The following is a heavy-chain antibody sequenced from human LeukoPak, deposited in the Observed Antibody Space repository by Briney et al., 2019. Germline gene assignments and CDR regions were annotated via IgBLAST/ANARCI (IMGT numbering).Heavy chain of an antibody. CDR2: ISGISRYI. D-gene: IGHD3-10*01. CDR3: ARDGSGY. CDR1: GSTFTSYT. J-gene: IGHJ4*02. Sequence: PGGSLRLSCAASGSTFTSYTMNWVRQAPGKGLEWVSSISGISRYIYYADSVKGRFTISRDNAKNSLFLQMSSLRAEDTAVYYCARDGSGYWGQGTLVTVSS. V-gene: IGHV3-21*01.